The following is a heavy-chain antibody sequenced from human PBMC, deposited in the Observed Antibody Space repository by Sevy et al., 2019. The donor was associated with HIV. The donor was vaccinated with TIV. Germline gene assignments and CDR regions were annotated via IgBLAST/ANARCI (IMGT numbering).Heavy chain of an antibody. CDR1: GFSLTTSD. V-gene: IGHV3-30*02. D-gene: IGHD2-8*01. Sequence: GGSLRLSCAASGFSLTTSDMHWVRQAPGKGLEWVAYVRNDGCNKYYADSVRDRFTISRDSPKNTLYLQMNSLRDEDTAIYYCARGRKTTEEWLEELDYYYGLDVLGQGTTVTVSS. CDR3: ARGRKTTEEWLEELDYYYGLDV. CDR2: VRNDGCNK. J-gene: IGHJ6*02.